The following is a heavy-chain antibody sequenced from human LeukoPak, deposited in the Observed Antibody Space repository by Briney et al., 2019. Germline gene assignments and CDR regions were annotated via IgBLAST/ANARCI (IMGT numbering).Heavy chain of an antibody. V-gene: IGHV4-59*08. CDR2: FYYSGSI. J-gene: IGHJ3*02. Sequence: SETLSLTCTVSDGSISSYYWSWIRQPPGKGLEWIGYFYYSGSIKYNPSLKSRVTISVDTSKNQFSLKLSSVTAADTAVYYCAGPYSSAWFGAFHIWGQGTKVTVSS. D-gene: IGHD6-19*01. CDR1: DGSISSYY. CDR3: AGPYSSAWFGAFHI.